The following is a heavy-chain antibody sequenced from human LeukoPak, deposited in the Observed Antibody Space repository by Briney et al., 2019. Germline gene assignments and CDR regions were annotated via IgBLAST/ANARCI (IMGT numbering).Heavy chain of an antibody. CDR2: IIPILGIA. D-gene: IGHD3-10*01. Sequence: SVKVSCKASGGTFSSYAISWVRQAPGQGLEWMGRIIPILGIANYAQKFQGRVTITADKPTSTAYMELSSLRSEDTAVYYCARDQNYYGSGSYYPSYYGMDVWGQGTTVTVSS. CDR1: GGTFSSYA. CDR3: ARDQNYYGSGSYYPSYYGMDV. J-gene: IGHJ6*02. V-gene: IGHV1-69*04.